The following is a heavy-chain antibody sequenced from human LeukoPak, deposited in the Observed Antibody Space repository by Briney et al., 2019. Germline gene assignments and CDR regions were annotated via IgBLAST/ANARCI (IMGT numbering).Heavy chain of an antibody. V-gene: IGHV3-33*06. CDR1: GFTFSSYG. J-gene: IGHJ6*03. Sequence: GGSPRLSCAASGFTFSSYGMHWVRQAPGKGLEWVAVIWYDGSNKYYADSVKGRFTISRDNSKNTLYLQMNSLRAEDSAVYYCAKDYASSSWYSYYYYMDVWGKGTTVTVSS. CDR2: IWYDGSNK. CDR3: AKDYASSSWYSYYYYMDV. D-gene: IGHD6-13*01.